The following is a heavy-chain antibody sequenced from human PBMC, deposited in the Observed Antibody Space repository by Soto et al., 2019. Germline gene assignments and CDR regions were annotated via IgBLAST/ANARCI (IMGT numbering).Heavy chain of an antibody. CDR1: GGTFSSYA. J-gene: IGHJ6*02. V-gene: IGHV1-69*06. CDR3: ARASTIFGVVPTYYYGMDV. Sequence: SVKVSCKASGGTFSSYAISWVRQAPGQGLEWMGGIIPIFGTANYAQKFQGRVTITADKSTSTAYMELSSLRSEDTAVYYCARASTIFGVVPTYYYGMDVWGQGTTVTVSS. D-gene: IGHD3-3*01. CDR2: IIPIFGTA.